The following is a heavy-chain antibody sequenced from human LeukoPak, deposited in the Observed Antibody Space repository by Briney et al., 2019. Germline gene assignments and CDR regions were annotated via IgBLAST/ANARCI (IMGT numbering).Heavy chain of an antibody. CDR3: ARAEADMVRGVYYYYGMDV. V-gene: IGHV3-21*01. Sequence: PGGSLRLSCADSGFTFSSYSMNWVRQAAGKGLEWVSSISSSSHIYYADSVKGRFTISRDNAKNSLYLQMNSLRAEDTAGYYCARAEADMVRGVYYYYGMDVWGQGTTVTVSS. CDR2: ISSSSHI. CDR1: GFTFSSYS. D-gene: IGHD3-10*01. J-gene: IGHJ6*02.